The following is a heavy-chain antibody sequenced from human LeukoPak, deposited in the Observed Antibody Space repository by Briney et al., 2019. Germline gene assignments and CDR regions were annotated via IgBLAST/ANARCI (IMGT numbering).Heavy chain of an antibody. J-gene: IGHJ4*02. CDR1: GSIFTSYW. CDR3: ARWVRDFDY. D-gene: IGHD2-21*01. V-gene: IGHV5-10-1*01. Sequence: GASLLISCKGSGSIFTSYWLSWVRPLPGKGVEWMGRIDPSDSYTDYSPSFQGHVTISTDKSISTACLQWSSLKASDTAMYYCARWVRDFDYWGQGTLVTVSS. CDR2: IDPSDSYT.